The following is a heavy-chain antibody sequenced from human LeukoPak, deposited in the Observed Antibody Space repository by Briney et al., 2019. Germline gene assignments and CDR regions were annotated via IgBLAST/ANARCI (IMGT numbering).Heavy chain of an antibody. CDR3: ARSLVGYFAFDI. Sequence: SETLSLTCTVSGGFITNNYWSWIRQSPGKGLEWIGSIFYSGSTNYNPSLKSRVTMSVDTSKNQFSLTLSSVTAADTAVYYCARSLVGYFAFDIWGQGTMVTVSS. V-gene: IGHV4-59*08. CDR1: GGFITNNY. D-gene: IGHD3-22*01. CDR2: IFYSGST. J-gene: IGHJ3*02.